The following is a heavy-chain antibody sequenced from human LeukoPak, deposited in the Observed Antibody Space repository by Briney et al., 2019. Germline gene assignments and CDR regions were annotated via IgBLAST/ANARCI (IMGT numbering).Heavy chain of an antibody. CDR3: ARDLSNGLTYSPFDY. D-gene: IGHD2-8*01. CDR1: GGSISRYF. CDR2: IYSSGST. J-gene: IGHJ4*02. Sequence: SETLSLTCTVSGGSISRYFWSWIRQPAGKGLEWIGRIYSSGSTNYSPSLKSRAIMSVDTSKNQFSLKLASVTAADTAVYYCARDLSNGLTYSPFDYWGQGTLVTVSS. V-gene: IGHV4-4*07.